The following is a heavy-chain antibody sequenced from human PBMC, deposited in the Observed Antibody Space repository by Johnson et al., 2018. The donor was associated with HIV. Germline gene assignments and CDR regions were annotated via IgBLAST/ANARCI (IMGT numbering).Heavy chain of an antibody. CDR1: GFTFSNAW. Sequence: VQLVESGGGLVKPGGSLRLSCAASGFTFSNAWMSWVRQAPGKGLEWVGRIKSKTDGGTTNYAAPVKGRFTISSNDSENTVYLQMDSLRTEDTAVYYCTVDPGWDPDAFDVWGQGTMVTVSS. V-gene: IGHV3-15*01. CDR3: TVDPGWDPDAFDV. CDR2: IKSKTDGGTT. J-gene: IGHJ3*01. D-gene: IGHD6-19*01.